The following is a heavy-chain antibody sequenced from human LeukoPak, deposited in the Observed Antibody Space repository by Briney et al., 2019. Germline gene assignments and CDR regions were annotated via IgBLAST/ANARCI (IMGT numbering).Heavy chain of an antibody. Sequence: GVSLRLSCAASGFTFSSYAMSWDRQAPGKGLEWVSSISGGGGVTYYADSVKGRFTISRDNSKNTLYLQMNSLRAEDTAVYYCAKDPRVATIEIFDYWGQGTLVTVSS. V-gene: IGHV3-23*01. J-gene: IGHJ4*02. CDR2: ISGGGGVT. D-gene: IGHD5-12*01. CDR1: GFTFSSYA. CDR3: AKDPRVATIEIFDY.